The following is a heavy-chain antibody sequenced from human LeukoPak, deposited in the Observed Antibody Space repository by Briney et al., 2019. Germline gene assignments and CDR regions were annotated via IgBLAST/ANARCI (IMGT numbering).Heavy chain of an antibody. J-gene: IGHJ4*02. CDR2: ISGSGGST. CDR1: GFTFSSYA. V-gene: IGHV3-23*01. CDR3: AKEAVGTMVRGVIPDY. D-gene: IGHD3-10*01. Sequence: GGSLRLSCAASGFTFSSYAMSWVRQAPGKGLEWVSAISGSGGSTYYADSVKGRFTISRDNSKNTLYLQMNSLRAEDTAVYYCAKEAVGTMVRGVIPDYWGQGTLVTVSS.